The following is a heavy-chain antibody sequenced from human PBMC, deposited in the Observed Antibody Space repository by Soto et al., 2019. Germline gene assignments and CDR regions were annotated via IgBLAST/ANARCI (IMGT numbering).Heavy chain of an antibody. J-gene: IGHJ6*01. V-gene: IGHV4-4*07. CDR2: IYPSGSA. CDR1: GGSISSYY. CDR3: ASHGTITMVRGVTDYYYYYGMDV. Sequence: SETLSLTCTVSGGSISSYYWSLIRQPAGKGLEWIGRIYPSGSANYNPSLKSRVTMSVATSKNQFSLKLSSVTAADTAVYYCASHGTITMVRGVTDYYYYYGMDVWGQGTTVTVSS. D-gene: IGHD3-10*01.